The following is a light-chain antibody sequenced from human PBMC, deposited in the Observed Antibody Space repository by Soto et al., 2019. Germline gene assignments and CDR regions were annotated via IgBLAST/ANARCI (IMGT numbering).Light chain of an antibody. CDR1: QGISSA. V-gene: IGKV1-13*02. Sequence: AIQMTQSPSSLSASVGDRVTITCRASQGISSALAWYQQNAEKAPKLLIYDAYSVESGVPSMFSGSGSRTDFTLTISILQHEYFATYYCQQCNSYLFTFGQGTRVEIK. CDR2: DAY. J-gene: IGKJ5*01. CDR3: QQCNSYLFT.